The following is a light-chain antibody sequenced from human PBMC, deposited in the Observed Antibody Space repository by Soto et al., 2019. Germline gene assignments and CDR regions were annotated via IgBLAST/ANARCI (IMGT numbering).Light chain of an antibody. V-gene: IGKV3-20*01. CDR2: SAH. J-gene: IGKJ3*01. Sequence: DIVLTQSPGTLSLSPGQRATLSCRVSQSVSTLYITWYQQKLGQPPRLLIYSAHTRAAGIPDRFSGTGSWTDFILTISRLEPEDFALYYCLHSRNSVSTFGPGTRVD. CDR3: LHSRNSVST. CDR1: QSVSTLY.